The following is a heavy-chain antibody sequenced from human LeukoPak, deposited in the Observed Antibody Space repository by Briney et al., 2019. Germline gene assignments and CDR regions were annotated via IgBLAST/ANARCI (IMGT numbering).Heavy chain of an antibody. CDR2: IYYSGST. V-gene: IGHV4-59*12. J-gene: IGHJ4*02. CDR1: GGSISSYY. D-gene: IGHD3-9*01. CDR3: ARDGGWVLVTEIDY. Sequence: PSETLSLTCTVSGGSISSYYWSWIRQPPGKGLEWIGYIYYSGSTNYNPSLKSRVTISVDTSKNQFSLNLSSVTAADTAVYYCARDGGWVLVTEIDYWGQGILVTVSS.